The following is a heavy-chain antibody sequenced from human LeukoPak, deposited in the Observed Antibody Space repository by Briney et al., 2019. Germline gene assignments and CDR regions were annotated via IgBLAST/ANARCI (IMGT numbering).Heavy chain of an antibody. Sequence: PSETLSLTCAVSGGSISSGGYSWSWIRQPPGKGLEWIGYIYHSGSTYYNPSLKSRVTISVDRSKNQFSLKLSSVTAADTAVYYCAREWSSYGSGSYFVYWGQGTLVTVSS. CDR1: GGSISSGGYS. CDR2: IYHSGST. V-gene: IGHV4-30-2*01. D-gene: IGHD3-10*01. CDR3: AREWSSYGSGSYFVY. J-gene: IGHJ4*02.